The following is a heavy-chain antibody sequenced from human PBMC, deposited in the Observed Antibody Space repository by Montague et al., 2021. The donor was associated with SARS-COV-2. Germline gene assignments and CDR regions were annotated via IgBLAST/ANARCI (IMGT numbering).Heavy chain of an antibody. CDR3: ASSHCGGDCN. CDR1: GAFISYGSYF. Sequence: TLSLTCTVSGAFISYGSYFWTWIRQPAGKGLEWIGRMDTSESTNYKPSLKSRVAISIDTSKDQFSLELSSVTAADTAVYYCASSHCGGDCNSGQGTLVTVSS. D-gene: IGHD2-21*02. V-gene: IGHV4-61*02. J-gene: IGHJ4*02. CDR2: MDTSEST.